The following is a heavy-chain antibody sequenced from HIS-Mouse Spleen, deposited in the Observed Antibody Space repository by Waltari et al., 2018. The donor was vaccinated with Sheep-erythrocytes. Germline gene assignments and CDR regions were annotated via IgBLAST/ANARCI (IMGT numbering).Heavy chain of an antibody. CDR1: GFTFRNAW. Sequence: EVQLVESGGGLVKPGGSLRLSCAASGFTFRNAWMSWVRQAPGKGMRWVGRIKSKTDGGTTDYAAPVKGRFTISRDDSKNTLYLQMNSLKTEDTAVYYCTTGNLGIREYWGQGTLVTVSS. CDR3: TTGNLGIREY. J-gene: IGHJ4*02. V-gene: IGHV3-15*01. D-gene: IGHD1-1*01. CDR2: IKSKTDGGTT.